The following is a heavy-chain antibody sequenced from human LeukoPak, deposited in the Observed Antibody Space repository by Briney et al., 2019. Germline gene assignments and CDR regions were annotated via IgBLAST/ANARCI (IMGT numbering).Heavy chain of an antibody. CDR3: ARGSSTVTTPIGLDY. V-gene: IGHV4-34*01. CDR2: INHSGST. D-gene: IGHD4-17*01. CDR1: GGSFSGYY. Sequence: SETLSLTCAVYGGSFSGYYWSWIRQPPGKGLEWIGEINHSGSTNYNPSLKSRVTISVDTSKNQFSLKLSSVTAADTAVYYCARGSSTVTTPIGLDYWGQGTLVTVSS. J-gene: IGHJ4*02.